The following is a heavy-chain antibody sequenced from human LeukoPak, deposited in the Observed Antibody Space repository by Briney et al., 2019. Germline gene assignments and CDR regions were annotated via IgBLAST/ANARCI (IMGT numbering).Heavy chain of an antibody. Sequence: SQTLSLTCAISGDSVSRNNAGWSWIRQSPSRGLEWLGRAYYRSKWYIDFAPSVRNRITINPDTSKNQFSLQLNSVTPEDTAVYYCAREGLISLANTPLGAFDIWGQGTMVSVSS. D-gene: IGHD3/OR15-3a*01. V-gene: IGHV6-1*01. CDR2: AYYRSKWYI. CDR3: AREGLISLANTPLGAFDI. CDR1: GDSVSRNNAG. J-gene: IGHJ3*02.